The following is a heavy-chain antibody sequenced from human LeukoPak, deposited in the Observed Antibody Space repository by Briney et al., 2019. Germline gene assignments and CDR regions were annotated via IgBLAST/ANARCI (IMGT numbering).Heavy chain of an antibody. Sequence: GGSLRLSCAASGFTFSSYEMNRVRQAPGKGLEWVSYISSSGSTIYYADSVKGRFTISRDNAKNSLYLQMNSLRAEDTAVYYCARDGSGGSSSWYYYYYMDVWGKGTTVTISS. CDR1: GFTFSSYE. CDR2: ISSSGSTI. D-gene: IGHD6-13*01. V-gene: IGHV3-48*03. J-gene: IGHJ6*03. CDR3: ARDGSGGSSSWYYYYYMDV.